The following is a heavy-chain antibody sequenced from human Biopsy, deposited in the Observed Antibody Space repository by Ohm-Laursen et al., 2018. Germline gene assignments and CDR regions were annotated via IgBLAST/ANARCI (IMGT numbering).Heavy chain of an antibody. V-gene: IGHV3-13*01. Sequence: SLRLSCAASGFTFSSYDMHWVRHVPGKGLEWVSAIGTAADIYYSGSVKGRFTISRENAKNSLYLQMNSLRAGDTAVYYCARGTFRYDSSGYSWLDPWGQGTLVTVS. J-gene: IGHJ5*02. CDR1: GFTFSSYD. CDR2: IGTAADI. D-gene: IGHD3-22*01. CDR3: ARGTFRYDSSGYSWLDP.